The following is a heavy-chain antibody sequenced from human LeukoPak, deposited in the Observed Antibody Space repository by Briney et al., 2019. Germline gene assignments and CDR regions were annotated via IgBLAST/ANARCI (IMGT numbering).Heavy chain of an antibody. D-gene: IGHD5-24*01. J-gene: IGHJ4*02. V-gene: IGHV3-53*01. CDR2: IYSGGST. CDR3: ARSRDGYNVFDY. CDR1: GFTFSIYG. Sequence: PGGSLRLSCAASGFTFSIYGMNWVRQAPGKGLEWVSVIYSGGSTYYADSVKGRFTISRDNSKNTMYLQMNSLRAEDTAVYYCARSRDGYNVFDYWGQGTLVTVSS.